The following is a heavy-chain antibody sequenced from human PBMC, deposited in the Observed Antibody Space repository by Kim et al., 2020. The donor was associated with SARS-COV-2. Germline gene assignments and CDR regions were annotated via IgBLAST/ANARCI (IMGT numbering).Heavy chain of an antibody. CDR1: GYTFTSYA. CDR2: INAGNGNT. Sequence: ASVKVSCKASGYTFTSYAMHWVRQAPGQRLEWMGWINAGNGNTKYSQKFQGRVTITRDTSASTAYMELSSLRSEDTAVYYCAITMVRGVIWNWFDPWGQGTLVTVSS. J-gene: IGHJ5*02. V-gene: IGHV1-3*01. CDR3: AITMVRGVIWNWFDP. D-gene: IGHD3-10*01.